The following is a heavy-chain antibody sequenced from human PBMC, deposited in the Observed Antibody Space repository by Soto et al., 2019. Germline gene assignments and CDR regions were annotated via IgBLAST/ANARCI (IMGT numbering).Heavy chain of an antibody. CDR1: GFTFSSYA. Sequence: GGSLRLSCAASGFTFSSYAMSWVRQAPGKGLEWVSAISGSGGSTYYADSVKGRFTISRDNSKNTLYLQMNSLGAEDTAVYYCAKTWGDYYYYYMDVWGKGTTVTVSS. V-gene: IGHV3-23*01. D-gene: IGHD3-16*01. CDR2: ISGSGGST. J-gene: IGHJ6*03. CDR3: AKTWGDYYYYYMDV.